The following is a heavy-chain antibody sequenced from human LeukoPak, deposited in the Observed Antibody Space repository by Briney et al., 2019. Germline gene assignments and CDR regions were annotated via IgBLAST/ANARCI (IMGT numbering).Heavy chain of an antibody. J-gene: IGHJ4*02. V-gene: IGHV3-21*01. CDR3: AREFAGSASGAGY. CDR1: GFTFSSYS. Sequence: GGSLRRSCAAFGFTFSSYSMNWVRQAPGKGLEWVSSMSVSSGLIYYADSVKGRFTISRDNAKSSLYLQMNRLRVEDTAVYYCAREFAGSASGAGYWGQGTLVTVSS. CDR2: MSVSSGLI. D-gene: IGHD1-26*01.